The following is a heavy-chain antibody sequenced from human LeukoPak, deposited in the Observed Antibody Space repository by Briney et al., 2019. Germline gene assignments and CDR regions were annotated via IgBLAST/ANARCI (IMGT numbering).Heavy chain of an antibody. CDR1: GGSISSSSYY. D-gene: IGHD1-7*01. CDR3: ARHQTGTTDY. Sequence: SETLSLTCTVSGGSISSSSYYWGWIRQPPGKGLEWIGSIYYSGSTYYNPSLKSRVTISVDTAKNQFSLKLSSVTAADTAVYYCARHQTGTTDYWGQGTLVTVSS. J-gene: IGHJ4*02. V-gene: IGHV4-39*01. CDR2: IYYSGST.